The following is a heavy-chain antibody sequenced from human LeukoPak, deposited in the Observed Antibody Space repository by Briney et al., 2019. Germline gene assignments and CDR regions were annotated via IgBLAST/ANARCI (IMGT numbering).Heavy chain of an antibody. Sequence: SETLSLTCTVSGGSISSGGYYWTWIRQHPGKGLEWIGYIYYSGSTYHNPSLKSRVTISLDTSKNQFSLKLSSVTAADTAVYYCARDRRFEVRGVLGMDVWGQGTTVTVSS. CDR2: IYYSGST. D-gene: IGHD3-10*01. CDR3: ARDRRFEVRGVLGMDV. J-gene: IGHJ6*02. CDR1: GGSISSGGYY. V-gene: IGHV4-31*03.